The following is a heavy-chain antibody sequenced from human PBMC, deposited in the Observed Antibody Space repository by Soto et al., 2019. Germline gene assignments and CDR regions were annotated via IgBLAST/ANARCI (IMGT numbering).Heavy chain of an antibody. D-gene: IGHD3-3*01. CDR3: ARGVTYYDFWSGYYAPKGAFDI. Sequence: ASVKVSCKASGYTFTSYGISWVRQAPGQGLEWMGWISAYNGNTNYAQKLQGRVTMTTDTSTSTAYMELRSLRSDDTAVYYCARGVTYYDFWSGYYAPKGAFDIWAQGTMVTVSS. CDR1: GYTFTSYG. V-gene: IGHV1-18*01. CDR2: ISAYNGNT. J-gene: IGHJ3*02.